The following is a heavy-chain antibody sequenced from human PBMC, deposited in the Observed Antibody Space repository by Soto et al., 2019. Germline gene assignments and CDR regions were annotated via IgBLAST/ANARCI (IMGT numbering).Heavy chain of an antibody. V-gene: IGHV4-31*03. J-gene: IGHJ4*02. CDR1: GGSISSGGYY. D-gene: IGHD4-17*01. CDR3: ARAGYGDYQFDY. CDR2: IYYSGSS. Sequence: QVQLQESGPGLVKPSQTLSLTCTVSGGSISSGGYYWSWIRQHPGKGLEWIGYIYYSGSSYYNPSLKSRVTISVDTSKNQCSLKLSSVTAADTAVYYCARAGYGDYQFDYWGQGTLVTVSS.